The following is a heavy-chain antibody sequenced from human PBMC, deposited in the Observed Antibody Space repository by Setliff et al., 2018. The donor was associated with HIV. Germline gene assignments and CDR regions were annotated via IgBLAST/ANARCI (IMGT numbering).Heavy chain of an antibody. D-gene: IGHD3-3*01. J-gene: IGHJ4*02. CDR2: MNPNSGGT. CDR3: ARLFYDYWSGFYSGDY. Sequence: SVKVSCKASGYTFTVYYLHWLRQAPGQGLEWMGWMNPNSGGTTYAQKFQGRVTMTRDTSINTAFMELNSLRSYDTAVYYCARLFYDYWSGFYSGDYWGQGTLVTVSS. V-gene: IGHV1-2*02. CDR1: GYTFTVYY.